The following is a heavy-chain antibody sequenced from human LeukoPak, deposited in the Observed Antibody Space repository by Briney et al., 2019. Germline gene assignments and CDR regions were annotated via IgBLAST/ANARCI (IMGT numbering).Heavy chain of an antibody. J-gene: IGHJ4*02. D-gene: IGHD1-26*01. Sequence: GGSLRLSCAASGFTFSSYWMTWVRQAPGKGLEWMANIRDDGSGKYYVDSVKGRFTISRDNAQNTLLLQMDGLRVEDTAVYYCVRHTRRSPGNYWGQGTLVTVST. V-gene: IGHV3-7*01. CDR1: GFTFSSYW. CDR3: VRHTRRSPGNY. CDR2: IRDDGSGK.